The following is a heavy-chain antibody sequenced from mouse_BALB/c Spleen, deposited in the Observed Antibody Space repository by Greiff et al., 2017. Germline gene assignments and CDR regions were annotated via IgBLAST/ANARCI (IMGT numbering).Heavy chain of an antibody. V-gene: IGHV1-63*02. Sequence: VKLLESGAELVRPGTSVKISCKASGYTFTNYWLGWVKQRPGHGLEWIGDIYPGGGYTNYNEKFKGKATLTADTSSSTAYMQLSSLTSEDSAVYFCASGPDYYAMDYWGQGTSVTVSS. CDR2: IYPGGGYT. J-gene: IGHJ4*01. CDR1: GYTFTNYW. CDR3: ASGPDYYAMDY.